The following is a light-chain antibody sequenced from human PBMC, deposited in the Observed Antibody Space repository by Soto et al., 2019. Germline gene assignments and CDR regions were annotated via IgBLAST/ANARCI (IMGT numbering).Light chain of an antibody. CDR3: QQYNSYPYT. J-gene: IGKJ2*01. V-gene: IGKV1-5*03. CDR2: KAS. Sequence: DIQMTQSPSTLSASVGDRVTITCRASQSISSWLAWYQQKPGKAPKLLIYKASSLESGVPSRFSGSGSGTEFTLTIRSLQPDDFETYYCQQYNSYPYTFGQGTKLEIK. CDR1: QSISSW.